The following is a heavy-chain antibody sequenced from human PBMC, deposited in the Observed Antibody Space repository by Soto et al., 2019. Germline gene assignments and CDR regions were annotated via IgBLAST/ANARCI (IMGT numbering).Heavy chain of an antibody. J-gene: IGHJ6*02. CDR1: GFTFSNAW. Sequence: EVQLVESGGGLVKPGGSLRLSCAASGFTFSNAWMNWVRQAPGKGLEWVGRIKSKTDGGTTDYAAPVKGRFTISRDDSKNTLYLQMNSLKTEDTAVYYCTTVGWIRIFPPTIPYGMDVWGQGTTVTVSS. CDR3: TTVGWIRIFPPTIPYGMDV. V-gene: IGHV3-15*07. CDR2: IKSKTDGGTT. D-gene: IGHD3-9*01.